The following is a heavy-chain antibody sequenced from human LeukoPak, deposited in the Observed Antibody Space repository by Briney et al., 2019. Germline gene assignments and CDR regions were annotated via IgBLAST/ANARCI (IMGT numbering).Heavy chain of an antibody. CDR1: GFTFSSYA. V-gene: IGHV3-23*01. D-gene: IGHD6-13*01. J-gene: IGHJ4*02. CDR2: ISGSGGST. CDR3: AKDRFIMEQQLGPYYFDY. Sequence: GGSLRLSCAASGFTFSSYAMSWVRQAPGKGLEWVSAISGSGGSTYYADSVKGRFTISRDNSKNTLYLQMNSLRAEDTAVYYCAKDRFIMEQQLGPYYFDYWGQGTLVTVSS.